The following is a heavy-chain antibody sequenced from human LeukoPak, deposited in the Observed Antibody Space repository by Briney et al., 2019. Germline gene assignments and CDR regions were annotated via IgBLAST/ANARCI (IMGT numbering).Heavy chain of an antibody. J-gene: IGHJ4*02. CDR2: ISRSGSTI. Sequence: GGSLRLSCAASGFTFSNYEMHWVRQAPGKGLEWVSYISRSGSTIYYADSVKGRFTISRDNAKNSLYMQMNSLRAEDTAVYYCARVAGYSSSWYRFDYWGQGTLVTVSS. D-gene: IGHD6-13*01. CDR1: GFTFSNYE. CDR3: ARVAGYSSSWYRFDY. V-gene: IGHV3-48*03.